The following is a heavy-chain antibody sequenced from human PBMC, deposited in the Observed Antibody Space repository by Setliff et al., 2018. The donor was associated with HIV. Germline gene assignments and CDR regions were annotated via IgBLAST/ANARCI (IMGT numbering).Heavy chain of an antibody. CDR3: ARDLGLMPLASADY. J-gene: IGHJ4*02. CDR1: GYTFTDYY. V-gene: IGHV1-2*06. CDR2: INPDSGAT. D-gene: IGHD3-16*01. Sequence: RASVKVSCKASGYTFTDYYMHWVRQAPGQGLEWMGRINPDSGATTYAQNFQGRVTMTRDTSISTAYMELTRLRSDDTAVYYCARDLGLMPLASADYWGQGTLVTVPQ.